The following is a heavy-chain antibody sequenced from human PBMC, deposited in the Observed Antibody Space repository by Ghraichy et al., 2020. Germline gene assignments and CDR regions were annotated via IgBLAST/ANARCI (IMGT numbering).Heavy chain of an antibody. CDR2: ISTDGSAT. CDR1: GFTFSTYW. J-gene: IGHJ3*02. Sequence: GGSLRLSCAASGFTFSTYWMHWVRQPPGKGLVWVSRISTDGSATNYADSVKGRFTISRDNANNSLSLQVNSLRAEDTALYYCVREYSSSSVRVFDIWGQGTMVTVSS. V-gene: IGHV3-74*01. CDR3: VREYSSSSVRVFDI. D-gene: IGHD6-6*01.